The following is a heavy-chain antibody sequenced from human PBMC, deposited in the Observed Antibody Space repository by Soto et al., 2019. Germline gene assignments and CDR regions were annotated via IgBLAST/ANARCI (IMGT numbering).Heavy chain of an antibody. CDR3: ARGPPGYCSGGSCSGANYYYGMDV. CDR1: GYTLTSYY. D-gene: IGHD2-15*01. CDR2: INPSGGST. Sequence: QVQLVQSGAEVKKPGASVKVSCKASGYTLTSYYMHWVRQAPGQGLEWMGIINPSGGSTNYAQKXXGSVMXTRATSTSTVXXEXSPXRSEDTAVYYCARGPPGYCSGGSCSGANYYYGMDVWGQGTTVTVSS. J-gene: IGHJ6*02. V-gene: IGHV1-46*03.